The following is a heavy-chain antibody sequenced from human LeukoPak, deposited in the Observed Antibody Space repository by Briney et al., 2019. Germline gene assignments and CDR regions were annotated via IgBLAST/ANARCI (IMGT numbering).Heavy chain of an antibody. V-gene: IGHV3-30-3*01. CDR2: ISYDGSNK. CDR1: GFTFSSYA. CDR3: AKASSITIFGVVTTAYSDY. Sequence: GGSLRLSCAASGFTFSSYAMHRVRQAPGKGLEWVAVISYDGSNKYYADSVEGRFTISRDNSKNTPYLQMNSLRAEDTAVYYCAKASSITIFGVVTTAYSDYWGQGTLVTVSS. D-gene: IGHD3-3*01. J-gene: IGHJ4*02.